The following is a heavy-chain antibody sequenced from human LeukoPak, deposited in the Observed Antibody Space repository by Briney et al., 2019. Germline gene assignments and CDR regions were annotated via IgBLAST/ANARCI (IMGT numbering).Heavy chain of an antibody. CDR1: GGSISSTSYY. CDR3: ASTVGWLQFGLAIYH. Sequence: SETLSLTCTVSGGSISSTSYYWGWIRQPPGKGLEWIGSFYYTGDTYYNPSLKSRVTISVDTSKNQFSLKLTSVTAADTATYYCASTVGWLQFGLAIYHWGQGTLVTVSS. CDR2: FYYTGDT. J-gene: IGHJ5*02. V-gene: IGHV4-39*07. D-gene: IGHD5-24*01.